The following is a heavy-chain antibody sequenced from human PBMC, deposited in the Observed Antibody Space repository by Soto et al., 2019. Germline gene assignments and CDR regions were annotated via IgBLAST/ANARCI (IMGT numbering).Heavy chain of an antibody. CDR1: GYTFTGHY. CDR3: AIDRRISRGYYYVCSGQPSRCALDI. D-gene: IGHD3-22*01. V-gene: IGHV1-2*02. J-gene: IGHJ3*02. CDR2: INPNSGGT. Sequence: ASVKVSCKASGYTFTGHYMHWVRQAPGQGLEWMGWINPNSGGTNYAQKFQGRVTMTRDTSISTAYMELSRLRSDDTAVYYCAIDRRISRGYYYVCSGQPSRCALDISGEAIMVTVS.